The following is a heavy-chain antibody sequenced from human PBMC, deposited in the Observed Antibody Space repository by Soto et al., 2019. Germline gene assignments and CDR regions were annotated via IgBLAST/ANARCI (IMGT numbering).Heavy chain of an antibody. CDR2: ISGSGGST. J-gene: IGHJ4*02. CDR3: ARPPSSVAGQSLTFDY. D-gene: IGHD5-12*01. CDR1: GFTFSNYA. Sequence: EVQLLESGGGLVQPGGSLRLSCAASGFTFSNYAMGWVRQAPGKGLEWVSGISGSGGSTDYADSVKGRFTMSRDNSQKKLYLQMNSLRTEDTAVYYCARPPSSVAGQSLTFDYWGQGTLITVSS. V-gene: IGHV3-23*01.